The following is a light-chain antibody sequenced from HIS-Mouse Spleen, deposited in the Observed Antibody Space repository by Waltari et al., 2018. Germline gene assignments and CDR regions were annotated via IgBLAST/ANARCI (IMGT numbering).Light chain of an antibody. J-gene: IGLJ2*01. V-gene: IGLV3-1*01. Sequence: SYELTQPPSVSVSPGQTASITCPGHTLGDKYACWYQQKPGQSPVLVIYQDSKRPYGIPERFAGSNSGNTATLTISGTQAMDEADYYCQAWDSSYSVFGGGTKLTVL. CDR2: QDS. CDR1: TLGDKY. CDR3: QAWDSSYSV.